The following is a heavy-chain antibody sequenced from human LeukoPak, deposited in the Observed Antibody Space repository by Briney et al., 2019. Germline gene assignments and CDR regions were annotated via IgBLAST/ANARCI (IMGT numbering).Heavy chain of an antibody. Sequence: GGSLRLSCAGSGFIFSSYWMSWVRQAPGKGLEWVANIKEDGSEKYYVDSVKGRFTISRDNAKNSLYLQMNSLRAEDTAVYYCARVYSSGFGFDYWGQGTLVTVSS. CDR2: IKEDGSEK. CDR1: GFIFSSYW. J-gene: IGHJ4*02. V-gene: IGHV3-7*01. D-gene: IGHD6-19*01. CDR3: ARVYSSGFGFDY.